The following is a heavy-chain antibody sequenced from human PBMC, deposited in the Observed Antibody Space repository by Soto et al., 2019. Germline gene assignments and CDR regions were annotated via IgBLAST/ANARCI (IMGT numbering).Heavy chain of an antibody. CDR2: INVGNGNT. Sequence: QAQLVQSGAEAKQPGASVRVSCKASGYTFTDFALHWVRQAPGQGLEWMGWINVGNGNTGYSRKFQGRVTNDRDMSAANAHIGVTSLAFEDTANYFRAREGANFAPLDLWGQGTLVTVSS. V-gene: IGHV1-3*01. J-gene: IGHJ4*02. CDR3: AREGANFAPLDL. CDR1: GYTFTDFA.